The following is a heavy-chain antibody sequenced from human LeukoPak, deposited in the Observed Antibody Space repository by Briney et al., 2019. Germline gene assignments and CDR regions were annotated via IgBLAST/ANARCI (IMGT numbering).Heavy chain of an antibody. CDR2: IKQDGSEK. V-gene: IGHV3-7*01. D-gene: IGHD6-13*01. CDR3: ARKLYDSSSWYADY. J-gene: IGHJ4*02. Sequence: PGGSLRLSCAASGFTFSSYWMSWVRQAPGKGLEWVANIKQDGSEKYYVDSVKGRFTISRDNAKNSLYLQMNSLRAEDTDVYYCARKLYDSSSWYADYWGQGTLVTVSS. CDR1: GFTFSSYW.